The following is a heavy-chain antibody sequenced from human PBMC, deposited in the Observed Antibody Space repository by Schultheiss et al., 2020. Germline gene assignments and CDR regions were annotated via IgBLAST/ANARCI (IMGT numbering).Heavy chain of an antibody. CDR2: INTRGDST. V-gene: IGHV3-23*01. CDR1: GFTFTSYA. CDR3: AKDFSTVDY. D-gene: IGHD2-8*02. J-gene: IGHJ4*02. Sequence: GGSLRLSCAASGFTFTSYAMSWVRQAPGKGLEWVSSINTRGDSTYYADSVKGRFAISRDNSKNTLYLQMNSLRAEDTAVYYCAKDFSTVDYWGQGTLVTVSS.